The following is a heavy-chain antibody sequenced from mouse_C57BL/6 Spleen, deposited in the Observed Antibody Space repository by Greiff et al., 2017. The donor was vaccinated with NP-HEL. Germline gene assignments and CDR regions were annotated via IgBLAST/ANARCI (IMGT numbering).Heavy chain of an antibody. Sequence: EVKLEESGGGLVKPGGSLKLSCAASGFTFSSYAMSWVRQTPEKRLEWVATISDGGSYTYYPDNVKGRFTISRDNAKNNLYLQMSHLKSEDTAMYYCAREAYDYEAWFAYWGQGTLVTVSA. D-gene: IGHD2-4*01. CDR2: ISDGGSYT. CDR3: AREAYDYEAWFAY. CDR1: GFTFSSYA. V-gene: IGHV5-4*01. J-gene: IGHJ3*01.